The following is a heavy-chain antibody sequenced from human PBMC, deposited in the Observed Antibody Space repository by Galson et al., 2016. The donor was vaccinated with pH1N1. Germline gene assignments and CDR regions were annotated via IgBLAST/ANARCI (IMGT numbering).Heavy chain of an antibody. CDR2: IIPIYGTP. CDR3: ARPGRTETTKEGFAWGYGMDV. D-gene: IGHD1-1*01. CDR1: GGSFAKYA. V-gene: IGHV1-69*13. Sequence: SVKVSCKASGGSFAKYAVSWVRQAPGQGLEWMGRIIPIYGTPNYAQKFQDRLTITADEYTTTVYMELNSLISADTAIYYGARPGRTETTKEGFAWGYGMDVWGQGTTVTVSS. J-gene: IGHJ6*02.